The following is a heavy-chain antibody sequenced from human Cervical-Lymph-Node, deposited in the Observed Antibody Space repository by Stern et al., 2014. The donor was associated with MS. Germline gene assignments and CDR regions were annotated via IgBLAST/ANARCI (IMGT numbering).Heavy chain of an antibody. CDR1: GGAFSDFA. CDR2: IITLFHSA. CDR3: ARDKVTGGAYWYFDL. J-gene: IGHJ2*01. V-gene: IGHV1-69*18. Sequence: QMQLVQSGAEVKKPGSSVNVSCKASGGAFSDFAISWVRQAPGQGLEWMGTIITLFHSARCAQKFQGRVTIAADESTSTAYIHLSSLSSDDTAVYYCARDKVTGGAYWYFDLWGRGTLVTVSS. D-gene: IGHD2-21*02.